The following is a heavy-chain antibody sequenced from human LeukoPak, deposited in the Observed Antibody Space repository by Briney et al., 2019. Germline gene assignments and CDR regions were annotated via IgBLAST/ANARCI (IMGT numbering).Heavy chain of an antibody. CDR2: IYYSGST. CDR1: GGSISSSSYY. J-gene: IGHJ3*02. D-gene: IGHD6-6*01. Sequence: SETLSLTCTVSGGSISSSSYYWGWIRQPPGKGLEWIGSIYYSGSTYYNPSLKSRVTISVDTSKNQFSLKLSSVTAADTAVYYCARAPQLAAGGAFDIWGQGTMVTVSS. V-gene: IGHV4-39*07. CDR3: ARAPQLAAGGAFDI.